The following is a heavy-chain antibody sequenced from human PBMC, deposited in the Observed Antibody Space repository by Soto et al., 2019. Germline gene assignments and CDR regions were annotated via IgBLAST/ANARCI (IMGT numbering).Heavy chain of an antibody. CDR2: IYWDADK. CDR1: GFSLSTRGVD. D-gene: IGHD6-6*01. V-gene: IGHV2-5*02. Sequence: QITLKESGPTLVKPTQTLTLTCTFSGFSLSTRGVDVGWIRQPPGKALEWLALIYWDADKRYSPSLKSRLTITKDTSKNQVVLTVTNMDPLDTATYYCAHRRPYSNSPEYFFDYWGQGTLVTVSS. CDR3: AHRRPYSNSPEYFFDY. J-gene: IGHJ4*02.